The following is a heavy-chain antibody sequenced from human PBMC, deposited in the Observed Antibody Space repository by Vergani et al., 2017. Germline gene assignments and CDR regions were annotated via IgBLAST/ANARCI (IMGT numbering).Heavy chain of an antibody. V-gene: IGHV2-5*01. CDR3: AHISDYDMLTGYYYFKY. CDR2: IYWNDDK. J-gene: IGHJ4*02. Sequence: QITLKESGPTLVKPTQTLTLTCTFSGFSLSTSAVGVGWIRQPPEKALEWLALIYWNDDKRYSPSLKTRLTITRDTSKNQVVLTMTNMDPVDTATYYCAHISDYDMLTGYYYFKYWGQGNLVTVSS. CDR1: GFSLSTSAVG. D-gene: IGHD3-9*01.